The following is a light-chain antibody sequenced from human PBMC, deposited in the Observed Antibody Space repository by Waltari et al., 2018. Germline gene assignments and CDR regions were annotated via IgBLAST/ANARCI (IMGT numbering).Light chain of an antibody. J-gene: IGKJ4*01. V-gene: IGKV3-11*01. CDR1: QNIGDY. CDR2: AAS. Sequence: VLTQSPATLSLSPGDRATLSCRASQNIGDYLAWYQQKPGQAPRLLSSAASNRATGVPARFSGSGSGTDFTRTISSLEPEDFAVYYCQNRRDWPLLTFGGGTKVEIK. CDR3: QNRRDWPLLT.